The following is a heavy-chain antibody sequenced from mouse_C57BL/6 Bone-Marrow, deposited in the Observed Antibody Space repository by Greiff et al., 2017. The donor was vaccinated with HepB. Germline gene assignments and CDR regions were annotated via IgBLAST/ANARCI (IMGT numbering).Heavy chain of an antibody. J-gene: IGHJ2*01. CDR2: ISNGGGST. V-gene: IGHV5-12*01. CDR3: ARRGIKYYFDY. D-gene: IGHD2-4*01. CDR1: GFTFSDYY. Sequence: EVQVVESGGGLVQPGGSLKLSCAASGFTFSDYYMYWVRQTPEKRLEWVAYISNGGGSTYYPDIVKGRFTISRDNAKNTLYLQMSRLKSEDTAMYYCARRGIKYYFDYWGQGTTLTVSS.